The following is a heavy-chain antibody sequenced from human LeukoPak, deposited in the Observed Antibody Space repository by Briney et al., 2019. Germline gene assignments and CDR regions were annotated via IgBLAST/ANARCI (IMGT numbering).Heavy chain of an antibody. V-gene: IGHV4-39*01. Sequence: SETLSLTCTVSGGSISSSSYYWGWIRQPPGKGLEWIGSIYYSGSTYYNPSLKSRVTISVDTSKNQLSLKLSSVTAADTAVYYCARLYYYDSSGYYYGNDAFDIWGQGTMVTVSS. CDR2: IYYSGST. J-gene: IGHJ3*02. D-gene: IGHD3-22*01. CDR1: GGSISSSSYY. CDR3: ARLYYYDSSGYYYGNDAFDI.